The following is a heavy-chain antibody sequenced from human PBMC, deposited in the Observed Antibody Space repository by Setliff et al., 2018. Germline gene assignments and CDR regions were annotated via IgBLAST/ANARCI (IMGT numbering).Heavy chain of an antibody. CDR3: TTRYCSHGGCYREGVFVYMDV. V-gene: IGHV3-15*01. J-gene: IGHJ6*03. CDR2: IKRKTDGETT. D-gene: IGHD2-8*01. CDR1: GFTFSNAW. Sequence: PGGSLRLSCAASGFTFSNAWMSWVRQAPGKGLEWVGQIKRKTDGETTDYAAPVKGRFIISRDDSKSTLYLQMNSLKNEDTAVYYCTTRYCSHGGCYREGVFVYMDVWGKGTTVTVS.